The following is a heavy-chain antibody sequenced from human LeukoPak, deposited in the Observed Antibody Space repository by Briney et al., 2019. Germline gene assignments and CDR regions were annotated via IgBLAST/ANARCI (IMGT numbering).Heavy chain of an antibody. CDR1: GGSFSGYY. Sequence: PSETLSLTCAVYGGSFSGYYWSWIRQPPGKGLEWIGEINHNGSTNYNPSLKSRVTISVDTSKNQFSLKLSSVTAADTAVYYCARGETGLYYDIPSYFDYWGQGTLVTVSS. CDR2: INHNGST. J-gene: IGHJ4*02. D-gene: IGHD3-9*01. CDR3: ARGETGLYYDIPSYFDY. V-gene: IGHV4-34*01.